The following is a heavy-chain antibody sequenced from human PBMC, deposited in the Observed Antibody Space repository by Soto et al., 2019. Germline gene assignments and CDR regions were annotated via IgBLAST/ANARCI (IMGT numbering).Heavy chain of an antibody. CDR3: ARQRQLVLDY. J-gene: IGHJ4*02. CDR2: INHSGST. V-gene: IGHV4-39*07. Sequence: PSETLSLTCTVSGGSISSGGYYWSWIRQPPGKGLEWIGEINHSGSTNYNPSLKSRVTISVDTSKNQFSLKLSSVTAADTAVYYCARQRQLVLDYWGQGTLVTVSS. D-gene: IGHD6-13*01. CDR1: GGSISSGGYY.